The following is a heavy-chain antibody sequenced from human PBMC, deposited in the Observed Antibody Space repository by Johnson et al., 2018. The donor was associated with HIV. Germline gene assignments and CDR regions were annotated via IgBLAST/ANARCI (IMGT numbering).Heavy chain of an antibody. V-gene: IGHV3-30*04. Sequence: QVQLVESGGGVVQPGRSLRLSCAASGFTFSSYGMHWVRQAPAKGLAWVAVISYDGSDKDYADSVKGRFTISRDSSKNTLYLQMNSLRAEDTAVYYCARENPITMIVVASKGDAFDIWGQGTMVTVSS. CDR1: GFTFSSYG. D-gene: IGHD3-22*01. CDR2: ISYDGSDK. CDR3: ARENPITMIVVASKGDAFDI. J-gene: IGHJ3*02.